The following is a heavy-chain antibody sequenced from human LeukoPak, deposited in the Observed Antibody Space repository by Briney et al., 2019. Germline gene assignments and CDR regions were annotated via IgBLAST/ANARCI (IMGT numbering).Heavy chain of an antibody. CDR1: GYTFTSYG. CDR2: ISAYNSNT. V-gene: IGHV1-18*04. D-gene: IGHD3-9*01. J-gene: IGHJ4*02. Sequence: ASVKVSCKASGYTFTSYGINWVRQAPGQGLEWMGWISAYNSNTNYAQKLQGRVTMTTDTSTSTAYMELRSLRSDDTAVYYCARWDEYYDILTGYRQTRVFDYWGQGTLVTVSS. CDR3: ARWDEYYDILTGYRQTRVFDY.